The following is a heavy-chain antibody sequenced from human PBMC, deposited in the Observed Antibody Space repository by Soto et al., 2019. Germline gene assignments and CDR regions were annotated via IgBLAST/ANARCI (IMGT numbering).Heavy chain of an antibody. J-gene: IGHJ4*02. V-gene: IGHV4-34*01. D-gene: IGHD6-6*01. CDR3: ARGPRAARPSPFAL. Sequence: SETLSLTCAVYGGSFSGYYWSWIRQPPGKGLEWIGEINHSGSTNYNPSLKSRVTISVDTSKNQFSLKLSSVTAADTAVYYCARGPRAARPSPFALWGQGTLVTVSS. CDR1: GGSFSGYY. CDR2: INHSGST.